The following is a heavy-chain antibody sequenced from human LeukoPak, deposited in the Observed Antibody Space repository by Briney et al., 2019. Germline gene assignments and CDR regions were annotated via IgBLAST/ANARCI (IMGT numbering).Heavy chain of an antibody. Sequence: GETLRLSCAASGFTFSSYGMSWVRQAPGKGLEWVSAISGSAGSTYYADSVKGRFTISRDNSKNTLYLQMNSLRAEDTAVYYCARDPLSGPPYYYYYYYMDVWGKGTTVTVSS. CDR3: ARDPLSGPPYYYYYYYMDV. V-gene: IGHV3-23*01. J-gene: IGHJ6*03. CDR1: GFTFSSYG. CDR2: ISGSAGST. D-gene: IGHD6-19*01.